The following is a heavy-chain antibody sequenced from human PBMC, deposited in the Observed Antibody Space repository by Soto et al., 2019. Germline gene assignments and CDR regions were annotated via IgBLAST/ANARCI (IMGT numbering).Heavy chain of an antibody. D-gene: IGHD3-16*01. Sequence: GGSLRLSCAASGFTFSSYGMHWVRQAPGKGLEWVAVISYDGSNKYYADSVKGRFTISRDNSKNTLYLQMNSLRAEDTAVYYCAKDQEESMITFGGVTLLYGMDVWGQGTTVTVSS. CDR3: AKDQEESMITFGGVTLLYGMDV. V-gene: IGHV3-30*18. CDR1: GFTFSSYG. J-gene: IGHJ6*02. CDR2: ISYDGSNK.